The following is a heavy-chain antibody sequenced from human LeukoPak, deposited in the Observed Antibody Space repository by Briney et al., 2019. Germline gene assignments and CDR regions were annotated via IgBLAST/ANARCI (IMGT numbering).Heavy chain of an antibody. Sequence: SETLSLTCAVYGGSFSGYYWSWIRQPPGKGLEWIGEINHSGSINYNPSLKSRVTISVDTSKNQFSLKLSSVTAADTAVYYCARGGSSGRYRPSGFDYWGQGTLVTVSS. CDR1: GGSFSGYY. CDR3: ARGGSSGRYRPSGFDY. J-gene: IGHJ4*02. D-gene: IGHD6-19*01. CDR2: INHSGSI. V-gene: IGHV4-34*01.